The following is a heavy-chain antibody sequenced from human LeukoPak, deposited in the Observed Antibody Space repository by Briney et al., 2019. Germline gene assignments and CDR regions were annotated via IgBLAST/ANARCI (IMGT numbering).Heavy chain of an antibody. Sequence: PGGSLRLPCAASGFTFSSYEMNWVRQAPGKGLEWVSYISSSGSTIYYADSVKGRFTISRDNAKNSLYLLMNSLRAEDTALYYCARESRSPPEKYYDSKAYTSKGAFDIWGQGTMVTVSS. D-gene: IGHD3-22*01. CDR3: ARESRSPPEKYYDSKAYTSKGAFDI. V-gene: IGHV3-48*03. CDR2: ISSSGSTI. J-gene: IGHJ3*02. CDR1: GFTFSSYE.